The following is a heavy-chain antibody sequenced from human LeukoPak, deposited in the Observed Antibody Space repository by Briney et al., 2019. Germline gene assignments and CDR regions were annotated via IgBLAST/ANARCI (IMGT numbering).Heavy chain of an antibody. J-gene: IGHJ4*02. CDR2: ISSRSSYI. Sequence: GGSLRLSCAASGFSFSSNSMTWVRQAPGKGLEWVASISSRSSYIYYADSVKGRFTISRDNAKNSLYLQMNSLRAEDTAVYYCTRDHRSGYAHFEYWGQGTLVTVSS. CDR3: TRDHRSGYAHFEY. V-gene: IGHV3-21*01. CDR1: GFSFSSNS. D-gene: IGHD3-3*01.